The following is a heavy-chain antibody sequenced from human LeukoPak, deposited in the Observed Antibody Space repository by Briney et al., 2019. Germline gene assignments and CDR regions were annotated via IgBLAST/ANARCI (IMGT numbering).Heavy chain of an antibody. J-gene: IGHJ4*02. V-gene: IGHV3-23*01. Sequence: GGSLGLSCAASGFTFNDYAMSWVRQAPGKGLEWVSGISYSGVDAYYADSVKGRFTISRDNSKNTLYLQMNSLRAEDTAVYYCAKDAGAMVRGVIDYWGQGTLVTVSS. D-gene: IGHD3-10*01. CDR1: GFTFNDYA. CDR2: ISYSGVDA. CDR3: AKDAGAMVRGVIDY.